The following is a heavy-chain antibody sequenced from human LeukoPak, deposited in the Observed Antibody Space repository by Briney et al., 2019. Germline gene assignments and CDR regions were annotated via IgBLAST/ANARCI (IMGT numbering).Heavy chain of an antibody. CDR1: GFTFSTYA. Sequence: GGSLRLSCAASGFTFSTYAMTWVRQAPGKGLEGVSGISASGVSTHYADSVKGRFTISRDNSKNTLYLQMNSLSAEDMDVYYCAKEYGPGSYYYDYWGQGTLVTVSS. D-gene: IGHD3-10*01. J-gene: IGHJ4*02. V-gene: IGHV3-23*01. CDR3: AKEYGPGSYYYDY. CDR2: ISASGVST.